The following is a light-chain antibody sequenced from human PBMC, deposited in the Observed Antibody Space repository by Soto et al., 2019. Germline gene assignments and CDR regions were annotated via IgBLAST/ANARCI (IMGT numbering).Light chain of an antibody. CDR3: QQYGSSPPYT. J-gene: IGKJ2*01. Sequence: EVVLTQSPGTLSLSPGERATLSCRASQSVSNKYLAWYQQKPGQAPRLLIFGSSDRATGIPDRFSGSGSGTDFPLTISRLAPEDFAVYYCQQYGSSPPYTFGQGTKLEIK. V-gene: IGKV3-20*01. CDR1: QSVSNKY. CDR2: GSS.